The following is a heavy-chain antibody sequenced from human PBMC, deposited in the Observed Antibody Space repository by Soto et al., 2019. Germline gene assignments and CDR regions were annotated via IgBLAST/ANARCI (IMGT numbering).Heavy chain of an antibody. D-gene: IGHD1-1*01. CDR1: GGSFSGYY. Sequence: LSLTCAVYGGSFSGYYWSWIRQPPGKGLEWIGEINHSGSTNYNPSLKGRVTISVDTSKNQFSLKLTSVTAADTAVYFCASGHDAYKVRYWGQGTLVTVSS. CDR3: ASGHDAYKVRY. V-gene: IGHV4-34*01. CDR2: INHSGST. J-gene: IGHJ4*02.